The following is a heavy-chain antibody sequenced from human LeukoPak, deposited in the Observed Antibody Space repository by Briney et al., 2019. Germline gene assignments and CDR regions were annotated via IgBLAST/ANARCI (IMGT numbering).Heavy chain of an antibody. Sequence: ASVKVSCKASGYTFTNYGISWVRQAPGQGLEWMGWISANNANARYAQKLQGRVTMTTDTSTSTAYMELRSLRSDDTAVYYCARDGLWFGELPYYYYYMDVWGKGTTVTVSS. CDR1: GYTFTNYG. CDR2: ISANNANA. V-gene: IGHV1-18*01. CDR3: ARDGLWFGELPYYYYYMDV. D-gene: IGHD3-10*01. J-gene: IGHJ6*03.